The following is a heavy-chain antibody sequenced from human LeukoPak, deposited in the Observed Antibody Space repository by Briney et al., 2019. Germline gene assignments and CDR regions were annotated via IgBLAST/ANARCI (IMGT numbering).Heavy chain of an antibody. J-gene: IGHJ6*03. Sequence: SQTLSLTCTVSGGSISSGGYYWSWIRQPPGKGLEWIGYIYHSGSTYYNPSLKSQVTISVDRSKNQFSLKLSSVTAADTAVYYCARDQRYMDVWGKGTTVTVSS. CDR3: ARDQRYMDV. CDR1: GGSISSGGYY. CDR2: IYHSGST. V-gene: IGHV4-30-2*01.